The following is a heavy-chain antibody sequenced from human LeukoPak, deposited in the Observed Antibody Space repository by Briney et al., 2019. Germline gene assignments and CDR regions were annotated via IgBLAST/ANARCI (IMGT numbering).Heavy chain of an antibody. J-gene: IGHJ4*02. CDR3: ARTYDILTGPVDYFDY. CDR2: ISSGSSAI. V-gene: IGHV3-21*01. D-gene: IGHD3-9*01. Sequence: GGSLRLSCEASGFTFTTYSMTWVRQAPGKGLEWVSIISSGSSAIFSADALKGRFTISRDNAKNSLYLQMNSLRAEDTAVYYCARTYDILTGPVDYFDYWGQGTLVTVSS. CDR1: GFTFTTYS.